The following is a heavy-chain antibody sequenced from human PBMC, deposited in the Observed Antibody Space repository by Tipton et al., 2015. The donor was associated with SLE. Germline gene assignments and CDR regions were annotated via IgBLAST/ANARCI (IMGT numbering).Heavy chain of an antibody. Sequence: TLSLTCTVSGGSISSSSYYWGWIRQPPGKGLEWIGSIYYSGSTNYNPSLKSRVTISVDTSKNQFSLKLSSVTAADTAVYYCARGSSNYYFDYWGQGTLVTVSS. D-gene: IGHD6-6*01. CDR2: IYYSGST. V-gene: IGHV4-39*07. CDR3: ARGSSNYYFDY. CDR1: GGSISSSSYY. J-gene: IGHJ4*02.